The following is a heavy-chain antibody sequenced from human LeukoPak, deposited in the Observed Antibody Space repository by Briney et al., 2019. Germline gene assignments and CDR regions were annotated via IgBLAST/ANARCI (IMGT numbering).Heavy chain of an antibody. Sequence: GGSLRLSCAASGFTFGNAWMSWVRQAPGRGLEWVGRIKSKTDGGTTDYAAPVKGRFTISRDDSKNTLYLRMNSLKTEDTAVYYCITVERNYVNSYYMDVWGKGTTVTVPS. CDR3: ITVERNYVNSYYMDV. J-gene: IGHJ6*03. CDR1: GFTFGNAW. CDR2: IKSKTDGGTT. V-gene: IGHV3-15*01. D-gene: IGHD1-7*01.